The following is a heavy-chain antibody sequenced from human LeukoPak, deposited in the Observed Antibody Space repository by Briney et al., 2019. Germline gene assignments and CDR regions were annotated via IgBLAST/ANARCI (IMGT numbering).Heavy chain of an antibody. J-gene: IGHJ4*02. Sequence: GGSLRLSCAASGFTFSSYAMSWVRQAPGKGLEWVSAISGSGGSTYYADSVKGRFTISRDNSKNTLYLQMNSLRAEDTAVYYCAKESDVVVVAVTFYYFDYWGQGTLATVSS. CDR3: AKESDVVVVAVTFYYFDY. CDR1: GFTFSSYA. V-gene: IGHV3-23*01. D-gene: IGHD2-15*01. CDR2: ISGSGGST.